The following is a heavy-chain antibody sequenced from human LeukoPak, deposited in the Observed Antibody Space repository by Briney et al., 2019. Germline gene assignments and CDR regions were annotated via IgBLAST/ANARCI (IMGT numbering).Heavy chain of an antibody. J-gene: IGHJ3*02. CDR1: EYTLTELS. CDR3: AADPGDYSGSYWTAFDI. CDR2: FDPEDGEI. V-gene: IGHV1-24*01. D-gene: IGHD1-26*01. Sequence: ASVKVSCKVSEYTLTELSMHWVRQAPGKGLEWLGGFDPEDGEIIYAQKFQGRVTMSDDTSTDTAYMELGSLRSDDTAVYYCAADPGDYSGSYWTAFDIWGQGTMVTVSS.